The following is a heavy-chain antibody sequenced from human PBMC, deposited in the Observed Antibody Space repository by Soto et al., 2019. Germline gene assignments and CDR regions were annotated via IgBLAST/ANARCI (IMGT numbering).Heavy chain of an antibody. CDR1: GFTFSSYA. D-gene: IGHD6-13*01. CDR2: ISGSGGST. V-gene: IGHV3-23*01. CDR3: AKTGYSSSWYIYYYMDV. Sequence: PGGSLRLSCAASGFTFSSYAMSWVRQAPGKGLEWVSAISGSGGSTYYADSVKGRFTISRDNSKNTLYLQMNSLRAEDTAVYYCAKTGYSSSWYIYYYMDVWGKGTTVTVSS. J-gene: IGHJ6*03.